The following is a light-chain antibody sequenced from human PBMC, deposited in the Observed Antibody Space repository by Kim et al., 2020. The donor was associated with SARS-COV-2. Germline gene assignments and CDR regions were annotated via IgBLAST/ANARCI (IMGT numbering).Light chain of an antibody. CDR2: MSS. CDR3: QQYYRYSS. J-gene: IGKJ2*01. V-gene: IGKV1-5*03. CDR1: ERIDSS. Sequence: LSASIGDRATSTCRAGERIDSSLGCYQRRSGKAPRVLYYMSSNVDGVVPTRFSGSGAGAEFYHTISSLQPDVVATYYSQQYYRYSSFGQGTKLEI.